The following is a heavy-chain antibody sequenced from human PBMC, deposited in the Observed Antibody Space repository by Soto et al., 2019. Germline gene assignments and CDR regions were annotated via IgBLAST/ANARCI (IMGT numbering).Heavy chain of an antibody. J-gene: IGHJ5*02. CDR2: INIGNGVP. CDR3: AREDPRGSGWYHWFGP. D-gene: IGHD6-19*01. Sequence: QVHFVQSGAEVKKPGASVMLSCKASGYTFTRYAMHWVRQAPGQSLEWMGWINIGNGVPKYSQKFQGRVIFTRDTSVSTAYMELSGLTSEDTAVYYCAREDPRGSGWYHWFGPWGQGTLVTVSS. V-gene: IGHV1-3*04. CDR1: GYTFTRYA.